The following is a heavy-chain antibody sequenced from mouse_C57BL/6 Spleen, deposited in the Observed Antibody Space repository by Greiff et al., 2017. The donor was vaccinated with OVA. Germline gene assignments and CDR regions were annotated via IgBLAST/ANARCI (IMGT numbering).Heavy chain of an antibody. CDR1: GYTFTDYN. V-gene: IGHV1-22*01. J-gene: IGHJ3*01. CDR3: ARTLANYYGSSSFAY. CDR2: INPNNGGT. Sequence: EVQLQQSGPELVKPGASVKMSCKASGYTFTDYNMHWVKQSHGKSLEWIGYINPNNGGTSYNQKFKGKATLTVNKSSSTAYMELRSLTSEDSAVYYCARTLANYYGSSSFAYWGQGTLVTVSA. D-gene: IGHD1-1*01.